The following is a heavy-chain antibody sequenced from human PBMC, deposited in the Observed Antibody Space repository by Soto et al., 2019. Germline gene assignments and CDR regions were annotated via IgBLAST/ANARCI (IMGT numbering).Heavy chain of an antibody. CDR3: ATGPERIDY. CDR2: IYYSGST. D-gene: IGHD1-1*01. J-gene: IGHJ4*02. CDR1: GGSISSHY. Sequence: PSETLSLTCTVSGGSISSHYWSWIRQPPGKRLEWIGYIYYSGSTNYNPSLKSRVTISVDTSKNQFSLKLSSVTAADTAVYYCATGPERIDYWGQGTLVTVSS. V-gene: IGHV4-59*11.